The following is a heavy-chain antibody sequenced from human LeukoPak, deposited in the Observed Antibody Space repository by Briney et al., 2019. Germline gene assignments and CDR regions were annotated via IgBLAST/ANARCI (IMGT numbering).Heavy chain of an antibody. CDR2: IYYSGST. J-gene: IGHJ5*02. CDR3: ARGDLAYCGGDCYSVWFDH. V-gene: IGHV4-59*01. Sequence: SETLSLTCTGSGGSISSYYWSCLRQPPGKGLEGIGYIYYSGSTNYNPSLKSRGTISVDTSKNQFSLKLSSVTAADTAVYYCARGDLAYCGGDCYSVWFDHWGQGTLVTVSS. D-gene: IGHD2-21*01. CDR1: GGSISSYY.